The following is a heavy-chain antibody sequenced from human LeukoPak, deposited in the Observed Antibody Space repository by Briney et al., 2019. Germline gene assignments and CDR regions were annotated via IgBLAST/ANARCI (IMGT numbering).Heavy chain of an antibody. CDR2: IIPIFGTA. D-gene: IGHD3-22*01. V-gene: IGHV1-69*13. Sequence: ASVNVSCKASGGTFSSYATSWVRQAPGQGLEWMGGIIPIFGTANYAQKFQGRVTITADESTSTAYMELSSLRSEDTAVYYCARADSSGYYNPPPQYWGQGTLVTVSS. J-gene: IGHJ4*02. CDR1: GGTFSSYA. CDR3: ARADSSGYYNPPPQY.